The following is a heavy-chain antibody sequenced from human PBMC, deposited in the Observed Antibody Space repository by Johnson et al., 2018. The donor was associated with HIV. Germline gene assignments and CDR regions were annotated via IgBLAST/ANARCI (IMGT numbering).Heavy chain of an antibody. CDR2: ISGSGDST. CDR1: RITVGSNY. Sequence: VQLVESGGGLVQSGGSLRLSCEASRITVGSNYMSWVRRAPGKGLEWVSVISGSGDSTGHADSVKGRFTISRDNSKNTLFLQMNSLRAEDTAVYYCARGMTTVTNHDAFDIWGQGTMVTVSS. J-gene: IGHJ3*02. V-gene: IGHV3-66*02. CDR3: ARGMTTVTNHDAFDI. D-gene: IGHD4-17*01.